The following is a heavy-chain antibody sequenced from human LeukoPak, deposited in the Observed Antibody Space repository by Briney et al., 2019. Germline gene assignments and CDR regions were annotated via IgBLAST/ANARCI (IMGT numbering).Heavy chain of an antibody. CDR2: IYHSGRT. V-gene: IGHV4-59*06. Sequence: SETLSLTCTVSGGSISSYYWNWIRQPAGKGLEWIGYIYHSGRTYYNPSLKSRATISLDTSKNQFSLKLSSVTAADTAVYHCARDSGSGPRGHDYWGQGTLVTVSS. D-gene: IGHD3-10*01. CDR3: ARDSGSGPRGHDY. CDR1: GGSISSYY. J-gene: IGHJ4*02.